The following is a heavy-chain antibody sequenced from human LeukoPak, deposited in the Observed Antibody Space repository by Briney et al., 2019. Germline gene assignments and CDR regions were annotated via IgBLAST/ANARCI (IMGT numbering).Heavy chain of an antibody. Sequence: PGGSLRLSCAASGFTFSSCAMSWVRQAPGKGLEWVSAISGSGGSTYYADSVKGRFTISRDNSKNTLYLQMNSLRAEDTAVYYCAKEGYSSGWPPKSDYWGQGTLVTVSS. J-gene: IGHJ4*02. CDR2: ISGSGGST. V-gene: IGHV3-23*01. CDR3: AKEGYSSGWPPKSDY. D-gene: IGHD6-19*01. CDR1: GFTFSSCA.